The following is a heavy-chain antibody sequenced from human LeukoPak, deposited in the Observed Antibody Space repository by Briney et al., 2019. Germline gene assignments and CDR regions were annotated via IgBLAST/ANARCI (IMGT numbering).Heavy chain of an antibody. CDR1: GGSISSGGYY. CDR2: IYYSGST. CDR3: ARERFGAYGMDV. J-gene: IGHJ6*02. D-gene: IGHD3-10*01. V-gene: IGHV4-31*03. Sequence: SETLSLTCTVSGGSISSGGYYWSWIRQHPGKGLEWIGYIYYSGSTYYNPSLKSRVTISVDTSKNQFSLKLSSVTAADTAVYYCARERFGAYGMDVWGQGTMVTVSS.